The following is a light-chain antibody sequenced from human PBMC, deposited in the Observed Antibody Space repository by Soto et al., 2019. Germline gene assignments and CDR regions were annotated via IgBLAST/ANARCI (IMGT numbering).Light chain of an antibody. CDR1: SSNIESNY. V-gene: IGLV1-51*01. CDR2: DNN. CDR3: ETWDSSLSGVV. Sequence: QSVLTQPPSVSAAPGQKVSISCSGSSSNIESNYVSWYQQLPGAAPKLLIFDNNKRPSGIPDRFSGSKSGTSATLGITGLQTGDEADYYCETWDSSLSGVVFGGGTQLTDL. J-gene: IGLJ2*01.